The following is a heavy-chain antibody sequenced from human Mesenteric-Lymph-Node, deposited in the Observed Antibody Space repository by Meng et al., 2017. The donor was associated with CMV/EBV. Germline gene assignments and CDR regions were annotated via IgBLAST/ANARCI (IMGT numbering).Heavy chain of an antibody. D-gene: IGHD3-3*01. J-gene: IGHJ4*02. V-gene: IGHV4-38-2*02. Sequence: SETLSLTCTVSGYSITSGYYWGWIRQPPGKGLEWIGSIYHTGGTHCNPSLKSRVTISVDTSKNQFSLRLSSVTAADTAVYYCARNYDFWSAYSRGGFDCWGQGRLVTVSS. CDR3: ARNYDFWSAYSRGGFDC. CDR2: IYHTGGT. CDR1: GYSITSGYY.